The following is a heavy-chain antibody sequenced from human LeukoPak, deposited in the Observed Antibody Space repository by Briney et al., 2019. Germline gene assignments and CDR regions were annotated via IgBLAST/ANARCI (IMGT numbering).Heavy chain of an antibody. J-gene: IGHJ4*02. V-gene: IGHV1-69*02. CDR2: IIPILGIA. CDR3: ARGAWNYPYYFDY. Sequence: ASVKVSCKASGGTFSSYTNSWVRQAPGRGLEWMGRIIPILGIANYAQKFQGRVTITADKSTSTAYMELSSLRSEDTAVYYCARGAWNYPYYFDYWGQGTVVTVSS. CDR1: GGTFSSYT. D-gene: IGHD1-7*01.